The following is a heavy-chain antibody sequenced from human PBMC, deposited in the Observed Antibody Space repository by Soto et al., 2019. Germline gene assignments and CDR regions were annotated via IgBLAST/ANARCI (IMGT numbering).Heavy chain of an antibody. CDR1: GYTFTGYY. J-gene: IGHJ4*02. CDR2: TNPSNGGT. Sequence: ASVKVSCKASGYTFTGYYIHWVRQAPGRGLEWMGWTNPSNGGTNYAQKFQGRVTMTRDTSLSIAYMELTTLRSDDTAVFYCAREVGGGRQYYFDSWGLGTLVTFSS. V-gene: IGHV1-2*02. D-gene: IGHD3-16*01. CDR3: AREVGGGRQYYFDS.